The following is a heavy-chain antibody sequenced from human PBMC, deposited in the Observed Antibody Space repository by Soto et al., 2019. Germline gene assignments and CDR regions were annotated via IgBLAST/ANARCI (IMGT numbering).Heavy chain of an antibody. J-gene: IGHJ6*02. D-gene: IGHD2-2*01. Sequence: ASVKVSCKASGGTFSSYAISWVRQAPGQGLEWMGGIIPIFGTANYAQKFQGRVTITADESTSTAYMELSSLRSEDTAVYYCARVKRYCSSTSCYDYYYGMDVWGQGTTVTVSS. V-gene: IGHV1-69*13. CDR1: GGTFSSYA. CDR3: ARVKRYCSSTSCYDYYYGMDV. CDR2: IIPIFGTA.